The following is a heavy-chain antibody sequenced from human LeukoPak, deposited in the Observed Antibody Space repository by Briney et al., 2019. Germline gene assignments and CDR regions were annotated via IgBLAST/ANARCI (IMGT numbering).Heavy chain of an antibody. CDR1: GYTFTSYD. CDR3: ARLRWRRYFDWLSRGMDV. V-gene: IGHV1-8*01. J-gene: IGHJ6*02. CDR2: MNPNSGNT. Sequence: ASVKVSCKASGYTFTSYDINWVRQATGQGLEWMGWMNPNSGNTGYAQKFQGRVTMTRNTSISTAHMELSSLRSEDTAVYYCARLRWRRYFDWLSRGMDVWGQGTTVTVSS. D-gene: IGHD3-9*01.